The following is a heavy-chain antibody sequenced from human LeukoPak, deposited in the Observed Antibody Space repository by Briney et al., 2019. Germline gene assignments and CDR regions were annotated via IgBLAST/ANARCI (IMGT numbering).Heavy chain of an antibody. V-gene: IGHV1-69*04. Sequence: SVKVSCKASGGTFSSYAISWVRQAPGQGLEWMGRIIPILGIANYAQKFQGRVTITADKSTSTAYMELSSLRSEDTAVYYCARGGSAAAGRTYYYYGMDVWGQGTTVTVSS. D-gene: IGHD6-13*01. J-gene: IGHJ6*02. CDR1: GGTFSSYA. CDR3: ARGGSAAAGRTYYYYGMDV. CDR2: IIPILGIA.